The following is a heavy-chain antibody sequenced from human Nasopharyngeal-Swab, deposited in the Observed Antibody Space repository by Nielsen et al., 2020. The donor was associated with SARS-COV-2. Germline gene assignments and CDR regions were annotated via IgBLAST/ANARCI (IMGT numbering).Heavy chain of an antibody. CDR3: ANSGIAVAGTMY. Sequence: LKISCAASGFTFSSYGMHWVRQAPGKGLEWVAVISYDGSNKYYADSVKGRFTISRDNSKNTLYLQMNSLRAEDTAVYYCANSGIAVAGTMYWGQGTLVTVSS. CDR1: GFTFSSYG. V-gene: IGHV3-30*18. CDR2: ISYDGSNK. D-gene: IGHD6-19*01. J-gene: IGHJ4*02.